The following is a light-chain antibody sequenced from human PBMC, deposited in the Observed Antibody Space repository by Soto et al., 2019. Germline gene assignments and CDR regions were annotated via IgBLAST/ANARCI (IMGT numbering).Light chain of an antibody. CDR1: QSVSSN. V-gene: IGKV3-15*01. J-gene: IGKJ1*01. Sequence: IVMTQSPATLSVSPGERATLSCRASQSVSSNLAWYQQKPGQAPRLLIYGASTRATGIPARFSGSGSGTEFTLTISSLKSEDFALYYCQQYNNWPPWTFGHGTKVEIK. CDR2: GAS. CDR3: QQYNNWPPWT.